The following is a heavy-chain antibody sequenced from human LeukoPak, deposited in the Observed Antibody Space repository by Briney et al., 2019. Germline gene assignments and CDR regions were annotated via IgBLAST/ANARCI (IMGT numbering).Heavy chain of an antibody. V-gene: IGHV3-73*01. CDR3: TGGTTVTTLDY. Sequence: PGGSLGLSCVASGFTFSGSAMHWVRQASGKGLEWVARIRSKAGSYATEYAASVKGRFTISREDSKNTAYLQMNSLKTEDTAVYYCTGGTTVTTLDYWGQGTLVTVSS. CDR1: GFTFSGSA. CDR2: IRSKAGSYAT. D-gene: IGHD4-17*01. J-gene: IGHJ4*02.